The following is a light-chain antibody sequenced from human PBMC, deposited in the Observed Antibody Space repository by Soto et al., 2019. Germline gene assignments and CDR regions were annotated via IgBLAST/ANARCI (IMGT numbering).Light chain of an antibody. Sequence: QSALTQPASVSGSPGQSITISCTGTSSDVGGYNYVSWYQQHPGKAPKLMIYEVSNRPSGVSNRFSGSKSGNTASLTISGLQAEDEADYYCGPYTYSSTPYVFGTGTKVTVL. J-gene: IGLJ1*01. CDR2: EVS. CDR1: SSDVGGYNY. CDR3: GPYTYSSTPYV. V-gene: IGLV2-14*01.